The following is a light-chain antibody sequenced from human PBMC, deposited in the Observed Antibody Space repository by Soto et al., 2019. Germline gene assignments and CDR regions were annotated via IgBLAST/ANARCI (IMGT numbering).Light chain of an antibody. CDR1: QGISSY. V-gene: IGKV1-9*01. J-gene: IGKJ4*01. CDR2: AAS. Sequence: DIQLTQSPSSLSASVGDRVTITCRASQGISSYLAWYQQKPGRAPKLLIYAASTLQSGVPSRFSGSGSGTEFTLTISCLQSEDFATYYCQQLNSYPLTFGGGTKVDI. CDR3: QQLNSYPLT.